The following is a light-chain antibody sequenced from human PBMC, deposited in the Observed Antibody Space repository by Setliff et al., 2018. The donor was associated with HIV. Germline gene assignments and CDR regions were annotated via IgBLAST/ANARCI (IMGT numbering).Light chain of an antibody. CDR3: SSYTNSGTL. CDR1: SSDIGANNY. J-gene: IGLJ2*01. Sequence: QSVLTQPASVSGSPGQSITISCTGTSSDIGANNYVSWYQQHPDTAPKLILYDVIKRPTGISNRFSGPKSGNTASLTISGLQAEDEADYYCSSYTNSGTLIGGGTKVTVL. V-gene: IGLV2-14*03. CDR2: DVI.